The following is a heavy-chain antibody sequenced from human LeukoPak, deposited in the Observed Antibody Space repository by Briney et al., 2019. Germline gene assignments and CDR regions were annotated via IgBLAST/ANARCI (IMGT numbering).Heavy chain of an antibody. D-gene: IGHD4-17*01. CDR3: AYTTGLEP. CDR1: GFTFSSYG. CDR2: ISYDGSNK. J-gene: IGHJ5*02. V-gene: IGHV3-30*03. Sequence: GGSLRLSCAASGFTFSSYGMHWVRQAPGKGLEWVAVISYDGSNKYYADSVKGRFTISRDNSKNTLYLQMNSLRAEDTAVYSKAYTTGLEPWGQGTLVTVSS.